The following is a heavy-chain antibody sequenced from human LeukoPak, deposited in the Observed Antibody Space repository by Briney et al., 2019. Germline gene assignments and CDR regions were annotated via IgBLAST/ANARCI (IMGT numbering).Heavy chain of an antibody. CDR2: VSFGGGT. CDR3: AATYYYDFFDY. V-gene: IGHV4-59*12. J-gene: IGHJ4*02. CDR1: GGSISTDY. Sequence: SETLSLTCAVSGGSISTDYWSWIRQPPGKGLDWIGYVSFGGGTNYNPSLKSRVITSADTSKNQFSLKLSSVTAADTAVYYCAATYYYDFFDYWGQGTLVTVSS. D-gene: IGHD3-22*01.